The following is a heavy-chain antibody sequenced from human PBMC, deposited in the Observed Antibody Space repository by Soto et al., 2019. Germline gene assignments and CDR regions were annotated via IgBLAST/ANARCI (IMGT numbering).Heavy chain of an antibody. CDR3: ARRGDFRWFDP. CDR2: IYYSGST. V-gene: IGHV4-39*01. Sequence: SETLSLTCTVSGGSISSSSYYWGWIRQPPGKGLEWIGSIYYSGSTYYNPSLKSRVTISVDTSKNQFSLKLRSVTAADTAVYYCARRGDFRWFDPWGQGTLVTVSS. D-gene: IGHD3-3*01. CDR1: GGSISSSSYY. J-gene: IGHJ5*02.